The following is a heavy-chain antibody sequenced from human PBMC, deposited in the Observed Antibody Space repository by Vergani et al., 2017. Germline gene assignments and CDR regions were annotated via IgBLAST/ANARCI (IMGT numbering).Heavy chain of an antibody. Sequence: EVQLLESGGGLAQPGGSLRLSCEASGITFWKFGMHWVRQGPGKGLEWVSGISWNSGAVDYADSVRGRFTISRDNAKNSLYLQMNSLRAEDTAVYYCARDSEVDLHRGVLTIWGQGTLVTVSS. D-gene: IGHD3-10*01. V-gene: IGHV3-9*01. CDR1: GITFWKFG. J-gene: IGHJ4*02. CDR3: ARDSEVDLHRGVLTI. CDR2: ISWNSGAV.